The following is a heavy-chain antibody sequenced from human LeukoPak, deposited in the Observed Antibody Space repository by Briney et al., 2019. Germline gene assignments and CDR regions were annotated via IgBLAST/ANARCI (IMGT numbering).Heavy chain of an antibody. CDR3: AREVVVPAAMFDY. V-gene: IGHV3-48*01. CDR1: GFTFSSYS. J-gene: IGHJ4*02. CDR2: ISSSSSTI. D-gene: IGHD2-2*01. Sequence: GGSLRLSCAASGFTFSSYSMNWVRQAPGRGLEWVSYISSSSSTIYYADSVKGRFTISRDNAKNSLYLQMNSLRAEDTAVYYCAREVVVPAAMFDYWGQGTLVTVSS.